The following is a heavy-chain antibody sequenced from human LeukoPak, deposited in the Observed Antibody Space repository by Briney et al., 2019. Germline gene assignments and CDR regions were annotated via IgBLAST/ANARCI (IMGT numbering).Heavy chain of an antibody. Sequence: PGGSLRLPCAASGFTFSSYEMNWVRQAPGKGLEWVSYISSSGSTMYYADSAKGRFTISRDNAKNSLYLQMNSLRAEDTAVYYCAREVRGVKRWFDPWGQGTLVTVSS. J-gene: IGHJ5*02. D-gene: IGHD3-10*01. CDR3: AREVRGVKRWFDP. CDR2: ISSSGSTM. V-gene: IGHV3-48*03. CDR1: GFTFSSYE.